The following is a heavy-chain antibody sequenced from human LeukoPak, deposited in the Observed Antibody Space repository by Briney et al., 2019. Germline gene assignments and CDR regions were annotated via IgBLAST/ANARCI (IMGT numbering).Heavy chain of an antibody. CDR1: GFTFSSYE. J-gene: IGHJ6*02. D-gene: IGHD6-13*01. V-gene: IGHV3-48*03. Sequence: GGSLRLSCAASGFTFSSYEVNWVRQAPGKGLEWVSYISSSGRTTHYADSVKGRFTISRDNAKDSLYLQMNSLRAEDTAVYYCARVATAGTTFYYGMDVWGRGTTVTVSS. CDR2: ISSSGRTT. CDR3: ARVATAGTTFYYGMDV.